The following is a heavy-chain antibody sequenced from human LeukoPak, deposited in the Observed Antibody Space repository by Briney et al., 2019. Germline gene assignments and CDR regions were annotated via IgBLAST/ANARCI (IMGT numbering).Heavy chain of an antibody. CDR1: GFTLSSYG. Sequence: PGGSLRLSCAASGFTLSSYGMHWVRQAPGKGLEWVAVISYDGSNKYYADSVKGRFTISRDNSKNTLYLQMNSLRAEDTAVYYCVRVVRFDYYGSGSSLDVWGQGTTVTVSS. CDR2: ISYDGSNK. J-gene: IGHJ6*02. CDR3: VRVVRFDYYGSGSSLDV. D-gene: IGHD3-10*01. V-gene: IGHV3-33*01.